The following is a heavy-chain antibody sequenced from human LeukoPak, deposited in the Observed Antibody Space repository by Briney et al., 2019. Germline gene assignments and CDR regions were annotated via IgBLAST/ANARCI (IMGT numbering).Heavy chain of an antibody. CDR3: ARLRFLEWLLYRDAFDI. D-gene: IGHD3-3*01. Sequence: SETLSLTCTVSGYSISSGYYWSWIRQPPGKGLEWIGEINHSGSTNYNPSLKSRVTISVDTSKNQFSLKLSSVTAADTAVYYCARLRFLEWLLYRDAFDIWGQGTMVTVSS. J-gene: IGHJ3*02. CDR1: GYSISSGYY. V-gene: IGHV4-38-2*02. CDR2: INHSGST.